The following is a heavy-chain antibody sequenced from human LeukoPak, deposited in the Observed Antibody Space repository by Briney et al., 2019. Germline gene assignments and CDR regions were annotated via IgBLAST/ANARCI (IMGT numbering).Heavy chain of an antibody. V-gene: IGHV3-66*04. CDR3: ARLHNLAAHDFDY. Sequence: PGGSLRLSCAASGFTVSSSYMSWVRQAPGKGLEWVSIISSAGTTYYADSVKGRFTISRDTSKNTVYLQMNSLRAEDTAVYFCARLHNLAAHDFDYWGQGTLVTVSS. D-gene: IGHD1-14*01. CDR2: ISSAGTT. CDR1: GFTVSSSY. J-gene: IGHJ4*02.